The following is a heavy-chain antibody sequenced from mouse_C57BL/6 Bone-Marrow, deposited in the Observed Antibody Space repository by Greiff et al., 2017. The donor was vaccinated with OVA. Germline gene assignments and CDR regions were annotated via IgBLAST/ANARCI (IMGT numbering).Heavy chain of an antibody. D-gene: IGHD3-1*01. CDR1: GYTFTSYW. Sequence: VQLQQPGAELVKPGASVKLSCKASGYTFTSYWMHWVKQRPGQGLEWIGMIHPNSGSTNYNEKFKSKATLTVDKSSSTAYIQLSSLTSEDSAVYYCARFFGFDYWGQGTTLTVSS. CDR3: ARFFGFDY. CDR2: IHPNSGST. J-gene: IGHJ2*01. V-gene: IGHV1-64*01.